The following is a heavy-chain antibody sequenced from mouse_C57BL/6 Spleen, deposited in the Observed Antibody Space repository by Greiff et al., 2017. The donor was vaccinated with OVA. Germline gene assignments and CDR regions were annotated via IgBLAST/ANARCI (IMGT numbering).Heavy chain of an antibody. J-gene: IGHJ4*01. CDR2: ISDGGSYT. CDR3: ARDLLYYYGGDAMDY. CDR1: GFTFSSYA. D-gene: IGHD1-1*01. V-gene: IGHV5-4*01. Sequence: EVMLVESGGGLVKPGGSLKLSCAASGFTFSSYAMSWVRQTPEKRLEWVATISDGGSYTYYPDNVKGRFTISRDNAKNNLYLQMSHLKSEDTAMYYCARDLLYYYGGDAMDYWGQGTSVTVSS.